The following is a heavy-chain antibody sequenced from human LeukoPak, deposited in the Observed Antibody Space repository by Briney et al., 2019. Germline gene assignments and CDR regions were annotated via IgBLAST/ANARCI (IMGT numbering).Heavy chain of an antibody. CDR1: GYTFTSYA. CDR3: AGDLGYCTGGTCYPNWFDP. J-gene: IGHJ5*02. D-gene: IGHD2-15*01. Sequence: ASVKVSCKASGYTFTSYAMHWVRQAPGQRLEWMGWINAGNDNTKYSQKFQGRVTITRDTSASTAHMELSSLRSEDTAVYYCAGDLGYCTGGTCYPNWFDPWGQGTLVTVSS. CDR2: INAGNDNT. V-gene: IGHV1-3*01.